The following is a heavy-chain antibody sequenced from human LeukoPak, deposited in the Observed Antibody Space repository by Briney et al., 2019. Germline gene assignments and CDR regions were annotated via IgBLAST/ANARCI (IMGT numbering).Heavy chain of an antibody. V-gene: IGHV3-66*02. D-gene: IGHD3-22*01. CDR2: IYSGGST. J-gene: IGHJ5*02. CDR1: GFTVSSNY. Sequence: GGSLRLSCAASGFTVSSNYMSWVRQAPGKGLEWVSVIYSGGSTYYADSVKGRFTISRDNSKNALYLQMNSLRAEDTAVYYCARTAGSGYYNNWFDPWGQGTLVTVSS. CDR3: ARTAGSGYYNNWFDP.